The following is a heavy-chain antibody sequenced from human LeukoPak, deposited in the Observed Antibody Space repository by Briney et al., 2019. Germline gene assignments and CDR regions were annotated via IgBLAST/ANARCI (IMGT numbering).Heavy chain of an antibody. J-gene: IGHJ3*02. CDR2: IWYDGSNK. Sequence: GGSLRLSCAASGFTFSSYGMHWVRQAPGKGLEWVAVIWYDGSNKYYADSVKGRFTISRDNSKNTLYLQMNSLRAEDTAVYYCARDLGDVVVPAAIRAFDIWGQGTMVTVSS. CDR3: ARDLGDVVVPAAIRAFDI. CDR1: GFTFSSYG. D-gene: IGHD2-2*01. V-gene: IGHV3-33*08.